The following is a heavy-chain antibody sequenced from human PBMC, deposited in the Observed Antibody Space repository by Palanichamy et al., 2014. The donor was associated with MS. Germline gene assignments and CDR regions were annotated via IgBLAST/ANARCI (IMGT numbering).Heavy chain of an antibody. CDR2: FYLSTTT. CDR3: VRRVWGAALDY. V-gene: IGHV4-39*01. Sequence: QLQESGPGLVKPSETLSLTCSVSGGPISSSDYYWGWIRQPPGKGLECIANFYLSTTTYYNPSLKSRVTISVDASKNEFSLRLQSVTAADTAVYYCVRRVWGAALDYWGRGSLVTVSS. CDR1: GGPISSSDYY. J-gene: IGHJ4*02. D-gene: IGHD3-16*01.